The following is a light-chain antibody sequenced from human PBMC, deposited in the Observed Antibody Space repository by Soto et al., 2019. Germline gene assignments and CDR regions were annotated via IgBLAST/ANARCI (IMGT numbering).Light chain of an antibody. V-gene: IGKV1-5*03. CDR1: ENVNDW. Sequence: DIQMTQSPSTLSASVGDRVTITCRASENVNDWLAWYQQKPGKAPKLLIYQASNLQSGVPSRFSGSGSGTEFTLTISSLQPDDFATYYCQHYKSFSRTFGQGTKVDIK. CDR3: QHYKSFSRT. J-gene: IGKJ1*01. CDR2: QAS.